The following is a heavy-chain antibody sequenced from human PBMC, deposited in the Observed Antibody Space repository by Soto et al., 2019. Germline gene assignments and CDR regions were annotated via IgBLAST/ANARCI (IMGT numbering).Heavy chain of an antibody. CDR2: IYYSGST. Sequence: SETLSLTCTVSGGSISSSSYYWGWIRQPPGKGLEWIGSIYYSGSTHYNPSLKSRVTISVDTSKNQFSLKLSSVTAADMAVYYCARLHYYDSSGYYRFDYWGQGTLVTVSS. CDR3: ARLHYYDSSGYYRFDY. CDR1: GGSISSSSYY. D-gene: IGHD3-22*01. V-gene: IGHV4-39*01. J-gene: IGHJ4*02.